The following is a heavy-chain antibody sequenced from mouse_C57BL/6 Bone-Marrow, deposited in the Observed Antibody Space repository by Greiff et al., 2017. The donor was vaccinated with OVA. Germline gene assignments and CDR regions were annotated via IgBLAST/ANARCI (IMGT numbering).Heavy chain of an antibody. Sequence: EVQLPQSGPELVKPGASVQISCKASGYTFTDYYMNWVKQSHGKSLEWIGYINPNNGGTSYNQKFKGKATLTVDKSSSTAYMELRSLTSEDSAVYYCARGWAGWLLQGDYWGQGTSVTVSS. CDR3: ARGWAGWLLQGDY. CDR2: INPNNGGT. J-gene: IGHJ4*01. V-gene: IGHV1-26*01. D-gene: IGHD2-3*01. CDR1: GYTFTDYY.